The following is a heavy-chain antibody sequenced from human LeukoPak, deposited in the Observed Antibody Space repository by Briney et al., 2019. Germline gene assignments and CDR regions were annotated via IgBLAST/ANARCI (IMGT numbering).Heavy chain of an antibody. CDR2: IYSGGST. D-gene: IGHD2-2*01. CDR3: ARGGCVLRSTSCPLRY. V-gene: IGHV3-53*01. CDR1: GFTVSSNY. J-gene: IGHJ4*02. Sequence: PGGSLRLSCAASGFTVSSNYMSWVRQAPGKGLEWVSVIYSGGSTYYADSVKGRFTISRDNSKNTLYLQMNSLRAEDTAVYYCARGGCVLRSTSCPLRYWGQGTLVTVSS.